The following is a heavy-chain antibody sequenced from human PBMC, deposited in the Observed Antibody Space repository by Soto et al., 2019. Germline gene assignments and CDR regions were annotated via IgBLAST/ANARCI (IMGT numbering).Heavy chain of an antibody. V-gene: IGHV1-2*02. D-gene: IGHD5-12*01. J-gene: IGHJ6*03. Sequence: VQLVQSGAEVKKPGASVKVSCKTSGDSFNDYYIHWVRQAPGQGLEWMGWINPNGGVTKYAQKFQDRVTVTRDTSIRTVYMELSSLRSDDTAVYYCARESGGATATLDYYYFYMDVWGKGTTVTVSS. CDR2: INPNGGVT. CDR1: GDSFNDYY. CDR3: ARESGGATATLDYYYFYMDV.